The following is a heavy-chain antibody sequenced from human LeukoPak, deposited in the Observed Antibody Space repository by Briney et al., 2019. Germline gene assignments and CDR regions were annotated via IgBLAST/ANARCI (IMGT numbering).Heavy chain of an antibody. CDR3: ASQAGSSDVVGVAATGGWFDP. CDR2: IYYSGST. J-gene: IGHJ5*02. Sequence: SETLSLTCTVSGGSISSYYWSWIRQPPGKGLEWIGYIYYSGSTNYNPSLKSRVTISVDTSKNQFSLKLSSVTAADTAVYYCASQAGSSDVVGVAATGGWFDPWGQGTLVTVSS. CDR1: GGSISSYY. V-gene: IGHV4-59*12. D-gene: IGHD2-15*01.